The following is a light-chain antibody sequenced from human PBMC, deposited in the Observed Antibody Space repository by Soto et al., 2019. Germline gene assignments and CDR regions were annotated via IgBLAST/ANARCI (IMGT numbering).Light chain of an antibody. CDR1: SSDVGSHDY. Sequence: QSALTQPASVSGSPGQSITISCTGTSSDVGSHDYVSWYQQYPGKAPKLVIFGVSNRPSSVSSRFSGSKSGNTASLTISGLQVEDEADYYCSSFTTGTTRWVFGGGTKLTVL. J-gene: IGLJ3*02. CDR3: SSFTTGTTRWV. CDR2: GVS. V-gene: IGLV2-14*01.